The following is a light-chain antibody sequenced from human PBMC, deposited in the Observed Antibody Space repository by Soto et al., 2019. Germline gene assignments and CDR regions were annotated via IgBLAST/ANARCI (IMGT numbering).Light chain of an antibody. CDR3: CSYAGSSFYV. V-gene: IGLV2-23*01. Sequence: QSVLTQPASVSGSPGQSITISCTGTSSDVGSYNLVSWYQQHPGKAPKLMIYEGSKRPSGVSNRFSGSKSGNTASLTISGLQAEDEADDYCCSYAGSSFYVFGTGTKGTVL. CDR1: SSDVGSYNL. CDR2: EGS. J-gene: IGLJ1*01.